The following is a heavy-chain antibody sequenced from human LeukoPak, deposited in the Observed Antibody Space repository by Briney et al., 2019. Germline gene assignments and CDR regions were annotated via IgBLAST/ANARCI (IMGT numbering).Heavy chain of an antibody. CDR1: GGSISSGGYY. J-gene: IGHJ4*02. V-gene: IGHV4-31*03. CDR2: IYYNGHT. CDR3: AREFSD. D-gene: IGHD6-19*01. Sequence: SETLSLTCTVSGGSISSGGYYWSWIRQLPGKGLEWIGHIYYNGHTYYNPALKSRVTISVDTSKNQFSLKLSSVTAADTAVYYCAREFSDWGQGTLVTVSS.